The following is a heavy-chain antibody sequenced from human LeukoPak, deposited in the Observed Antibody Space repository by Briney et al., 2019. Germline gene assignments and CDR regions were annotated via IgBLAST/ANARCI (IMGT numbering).Heavy chain of an antibody. CDR2: ICHSGST. J-gene: IGHJ4*02. CDR3: ASELGIFSFDY. V-gene: IGHV4-38-2*01. D-gene: IGHD7-27*01. CDR1: GYSISSGYY. Sequence: TSETLSLTCAVSGYSISSGYYWGWIRQPPGKGLEWIGSICHSGSTYYNPSLKSRVTISVDTSKNQFSLKLSSVTAADTAVYYCASELGIFSFDYWGQGTLVTVSS.